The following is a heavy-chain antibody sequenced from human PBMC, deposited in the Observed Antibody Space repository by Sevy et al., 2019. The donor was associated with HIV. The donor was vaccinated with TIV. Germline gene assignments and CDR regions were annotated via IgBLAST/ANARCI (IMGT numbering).Heavy chain of an antibody. V-gene: IGHV3-11*01. Sequence: GGSLRLSCAASGFTFSDYYMSWIRQAPGKGLEWVSYIRSSGSTIYYADSVKGRFTISRDNAKNSLYLQMNSLRAEDTAVYYCAREVVVVPAAISYYYYMDVWGKGTTVTVSS. CDR1: GFTFSDYY. J-gene: IGHJ6*03. CDR2: IRSSGSTI. CDR3: AREVVVVPAAISYYYYMDV. D-gene: IGHD2-2*02.